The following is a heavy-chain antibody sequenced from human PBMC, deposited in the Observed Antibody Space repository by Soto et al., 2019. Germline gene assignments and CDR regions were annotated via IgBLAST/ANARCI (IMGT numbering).Heavy chain of an antibody. CDR1: GYTFTSYG. CDR3: ARERLPYYDSSGYPFDY. D-gene: IGHD3-22*01. V-gene: IGHV1-18*01. CDR2: ISAYNGNT. J-gene: IGHJ4*02. Sequence: ASVKVSCKASGYTFTSYGISWVRQAPGQGLEWMGWISAYNGNTNYAQKLQGRVTMTTDTSTSTAYMELRGLRSDDTAVYYCARERLPYYDSSGYPFDYWGQGTLVTASS.